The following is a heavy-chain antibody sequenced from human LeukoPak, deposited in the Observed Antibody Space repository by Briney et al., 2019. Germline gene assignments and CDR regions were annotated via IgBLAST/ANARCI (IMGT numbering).Heavy chain of an antibody. CDR3: ARDIMGSRGESKNWFDP. D-gene: IGHD3-16*01. Sequence: GGSLRLSCAASGFTFSSYAMSWVRQAPGKGLEGVSSITSSRSYIYYADSVKGRFTISRDNAKNSLYLQMNSLRAEDTAVYYCARDIMGSRGESKNWFDPWGQGTLVTVSS. V-gene: IGHV3-21*01. CDR1: GFTFSSYA. J-gene: IGHJ5*02. CDR2: ITSSRSYI.